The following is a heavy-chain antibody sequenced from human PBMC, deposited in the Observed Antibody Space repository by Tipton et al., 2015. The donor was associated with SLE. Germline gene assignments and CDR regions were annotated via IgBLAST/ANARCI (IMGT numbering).Heavy chain of an antibody. Sequence: TLSLTCTVSGGSISSHYWSWIRQPPGKGLEWIGYIYYSGYTNYNPSLKSRVTISVDTSKNHFSLRLTSVTAADTAVYYCAKEGYSSSWYEAFDIWGQGTMVTVSS. J-gene: IGHJ3*02. CDR3: AKEGYSSSWYEAFDI. V-gene: IGHV4-59*11. CDR1: GGSISSHY. CDR2: IYYSGYT. D-gene: IGHD6-13*01.